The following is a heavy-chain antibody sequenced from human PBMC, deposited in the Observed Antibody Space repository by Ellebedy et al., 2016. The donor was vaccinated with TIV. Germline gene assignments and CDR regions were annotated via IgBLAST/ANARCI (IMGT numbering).Heavy chain of an antibody. CDR1: GYTFTSYG. D-gene: IGHD3-22*01. Sequence: AASVKVSCKASGYTFTSYGISWVRQAPGQGLEWMGWISAYNGNTNYAQKLQGRVTMTTDTSTSTAYMELRSLRSDDTAVYYCARDSSGYYSGEWGYWGQGTLVTVSS. V-gene: IGHV1-18*01. CDR2: ISAYNGNT. J-gene: IGHJ4*02. CDR3: ARDSSGYYSGEWGY.